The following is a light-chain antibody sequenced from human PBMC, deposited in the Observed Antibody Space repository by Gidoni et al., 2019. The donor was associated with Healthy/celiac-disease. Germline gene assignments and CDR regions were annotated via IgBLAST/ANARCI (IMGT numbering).Light chain of an antibody. Sequence: EIVMTQSPATLSVSPGERATLSCRASQSVSSNLAWYQQKPGHAPRLLIYGASTSGSGPAFTLTISSLQSEDFAVYYCQQYNNWPPGGTFGQGTKVEIK. V-gene: IGKV3-15*01. J-gene: IGKJ1*01. CDR3: QQYNNWPPGGT. CDR2: GAS. CDR1: QSVSSN.